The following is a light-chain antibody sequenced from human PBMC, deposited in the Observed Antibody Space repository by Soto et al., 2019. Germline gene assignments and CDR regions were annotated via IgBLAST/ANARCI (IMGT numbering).Light chain of an antibody. V-gene: IGLV3-21*04. CDR2: YDS. J-gene: IGLJ2*01. Sequence: SYVLTQPPSMSVAPGKTARIACGGDNIETESVHWYQQRPGQAPMLVISYDSDRPSGISERFSGSNSGNTATLTITRVEAGDEADYYCQVWDRATDLVIFGGGTKLTVL. CDR1: NIETES. CDR3: QVWDRATDLVI.